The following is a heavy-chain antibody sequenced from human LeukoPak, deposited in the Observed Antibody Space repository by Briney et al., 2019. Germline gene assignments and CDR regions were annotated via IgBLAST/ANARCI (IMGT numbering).Heavy chain of an antibody. CDR3: AKEGEPYYFDY. V-gene: IGHV3-23*01. J-gene: IGHJ4*02. Sequence: GGSLRLSCAASGLTFSDYYMSWVRQAPGKGLEWVSAISGGGGSTYYADSVKGRFTISRDNSKNTLYLQMNSLRAEDTAVYYCAKEGEPYYFDYWGQGTLVTVSS. D-gene: IGHD1-14*01. CDR1: GLTFSDYY. CDR2: ISGGGGST.